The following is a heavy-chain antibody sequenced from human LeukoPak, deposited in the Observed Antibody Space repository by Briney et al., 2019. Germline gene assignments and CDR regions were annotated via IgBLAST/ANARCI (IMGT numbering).Heavy chain of an antibody. Sequence: ASVKVSCKASGYTFTRYGISWVRQAPGQGLEWMGWINPNSGGTNYAQKFQGRVTMTRDTSISTAYMELSRLRSDDTAVYYCAARASYYYYMDVWGKGTTVTVSS. CDR1: GYTFTRYG. CDR3: AARASYYYYMDV. CDR2: INPNSGGT. V-gene: IGHV1-2*02. J-gene: IGHJ6*03.